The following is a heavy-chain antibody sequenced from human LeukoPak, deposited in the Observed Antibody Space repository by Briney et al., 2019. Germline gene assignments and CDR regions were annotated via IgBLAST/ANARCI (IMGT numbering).Heavy chain of an antibody. CDR2: ISTSGSII. Sequence: GGSLRLSCAASGFTFSSYEMHWVRQAPGKELEWVSHISTSGSIIHYADSVEGRFTISRDNAKNSLYLQMNSLRAEDTALYYCARDATTQVGYVYMDVWGKGTTVTISS. CDR1: GFTFSSYE. D-gene: IGHD5-18*01. J-gene: IGHJ6*03. CDR3: ARDATTQVGYVYMDV. V-gene: IGHV3-48*03.